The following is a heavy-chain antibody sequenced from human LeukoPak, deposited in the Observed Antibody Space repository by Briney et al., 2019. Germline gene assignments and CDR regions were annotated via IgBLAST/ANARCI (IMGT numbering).Heavy chain of an antibody. Sequence: GGSLRLSCAASGFTFSSYSMNWVRQAPGKGLEWVSYISTSGLTIYYADSVKGRFTISRDNARNSLSLQINSLRAEDTAVYYCARDLRYSYGLGLFDYWGQGTLVTVSS. CDR3: ARDLRYSYGLGLFDY. CDR1: GFTFSSYS. J-gene: IGHJ4*02. D-gene: IGHD5-18*01. V-gene: IGHV3-48*04. CDR2: ISTSGLTI.